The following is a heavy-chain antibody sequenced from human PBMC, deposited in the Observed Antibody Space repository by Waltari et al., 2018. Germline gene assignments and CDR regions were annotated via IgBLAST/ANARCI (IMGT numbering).Heavy chain of an antibody. D-gene: IGHD3-10*01. CDR3: ARGGVTFELTYYYMDV. J-gene: IGHJ6*03. CDR2: IYTSGST. V-gene: IGHV4-4*07. CDR1: GGSTSSYY. Sequence: QVQLQESGPGLVKPSETLSLTCTVSGGSTSSYYWSWILPPAGKGLEWIGRIYTSGSTNYNPSLKSRVTMSVDTSKNQFSLKLSSVTAADTAVYYCARGGVTFELTYYYMDVWGKGTTVTVSS.